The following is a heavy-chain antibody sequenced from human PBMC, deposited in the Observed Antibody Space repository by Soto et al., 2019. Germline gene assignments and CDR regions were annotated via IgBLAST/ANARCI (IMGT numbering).Heavy chain of an antibody. CDR1: GYTFTSYY. D-gene: IGHD5-18*01. J-gene: IGHJ6*02. CDR2: INPSGGST. CDR3: ARDWRYSYGRTRHYGMDV. Sequence: GASVKVSCKASGYTFTSYYMHWVRQAPGQGLEWMGIINPSGGSTSYAQKFQGRVTMTRDTSTSTVYMELSSLRSEDTAVYYCARDWRYSYGRTRHYGMDVWGQGTTVTVSS. V-gene: IGHV1-46*01.